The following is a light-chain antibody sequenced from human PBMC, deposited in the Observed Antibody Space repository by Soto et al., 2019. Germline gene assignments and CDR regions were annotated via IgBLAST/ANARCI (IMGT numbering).Light chain of an antibody. Sequence: EIVMTQSPVTLSVSPGERATLYCRASQSVRSTYLAWYQQKPGQAPRLLIFGVSNRAAGIPARFSGSGSGTEFTLTISSLQSEDFAVYYCQQYGDWPLTFGGGDQGGYQ. J-gene: IGKJ4*01. CDR3: QQYGDWPLT. CDR1: QSVRSTY. V-gene: IGKV3-15*01. CDR2: GVS.